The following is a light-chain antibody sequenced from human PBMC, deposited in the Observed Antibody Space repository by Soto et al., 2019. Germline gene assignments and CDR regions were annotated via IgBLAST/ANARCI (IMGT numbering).Light chain of an antibody. CDR2: DVT. J-gene: IGLJ2*01. V-gene: IGLV2-11*01. Sequence: QSALTQPRSVSGSPGQSVTISCTGTSSDVGGYNYVSWYQQYPGKAPQLMIYDVTKRPSGVPDRFSGSKSGNTASLTISGLHAEDEADYYCCSYAGSTHVFGGGTKVTVL. CDR3: CSYAGSTHV. CDR1: SSDVGGYNY.